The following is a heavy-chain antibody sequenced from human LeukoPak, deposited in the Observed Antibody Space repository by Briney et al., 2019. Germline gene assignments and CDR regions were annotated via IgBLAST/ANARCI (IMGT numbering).Heavy chain of an antibody. Sequence: SETLSLTCTVSGGSISSSSYYWGWIRQPPGKGLEWIGSIYYSGSTYYNPSLKSRVTISVDTSKNQFSQKLSSVTAADTAVYYCAREGPAPTKSAGPRGLDYCGQGTLVTVSS. V-gene: IGHV4-39*07. CDR3: AREGPAPTKSAGPRGLDY. J-gene: IGHJ4*02. CDR1: GGSISSSSYY. CDR2: IYYSGST. D-gene: IGHD6-13*01.